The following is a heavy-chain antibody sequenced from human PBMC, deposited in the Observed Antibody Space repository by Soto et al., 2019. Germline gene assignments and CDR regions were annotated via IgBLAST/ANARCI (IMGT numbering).Heavy chain of an antibody. D-gene: IGHD3-22*01. V-gene: IGHV4-59*01. CDR3: AIMDSSVYYRINY. CDR1: GGSLSGVY. J-gene: IGHJ4*02. Sequence: QVQLQESGPGLVKPSETLSLTCTVSGGSLSGVYWSWLRQPPGKGLEWLGYMSYTGRTDYNPSLKSRATISVAKSKIQFFLMLTSVTAADTAVYYCAIMDSSVYYRINYWGQGTLVTVSS. CDR2: MSYTGRT.